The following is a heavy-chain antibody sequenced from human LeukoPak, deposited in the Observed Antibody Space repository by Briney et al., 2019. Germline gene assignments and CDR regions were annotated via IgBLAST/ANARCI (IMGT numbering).Heavy chain of an antibody. CDR3: ARETSQKGAHYMDV. V-gene: IGHV4-38-2*02. J-gene: IGHJ6*03. CDR1: DYSISSSYY. D-gene: IGHD3-16*01. Sequence: SETLSLTCTVSDYSISSSYYWGWIRQPPGKGLEWFGIIYHSGSTYCNPSLKSRVTISVDTSKNQFSLKLSSVTAADTAVYYCARETSQKGAHYMDVWGKGTTVTISS. CDR2: IYHSGST.